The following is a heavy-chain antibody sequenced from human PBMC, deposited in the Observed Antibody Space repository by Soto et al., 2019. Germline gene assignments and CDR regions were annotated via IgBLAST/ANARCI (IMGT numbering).Heavy chain of an antibody. Sequence: EVQLVESGGGLVQPGGSLRLSCAASGFTFSSYSINWVRQAPGKGLEWVSYISSSSSTIYYADSVKGRFTISRDNAKNSLYLQINSLRAEYTAVYYCARARYYYDSSGYGQFDYWGQGTLVTVSS. J-gene: IGHJ4*02. D-gene: IGHD3-22*01. CDR3: ARARYYYDSSGYGQFDY. V-gene: IGHV3-48*01. CDR2: ISSSSSTI. CDR1: GFTFSSYS.